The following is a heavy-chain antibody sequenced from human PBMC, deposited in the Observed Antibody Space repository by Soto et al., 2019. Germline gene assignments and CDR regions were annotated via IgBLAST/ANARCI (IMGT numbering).Heavy chain of an antibody. CDR2: MSPKSGIT. D-gene: IGHD5-12*01. J-gene: IGHJ4*02. CDR3: ARGVDAGYDY. V-gene: IGHV1-8*02. CDR1: GYTFSSYY. Sequence: ASVKVSCKASGYTFSSYYMHWVRQAPGQGLEWMGWMSPKSGITDYAQKFQGRVTMTRGTSISTAYMELSNLRSEDTAVYYCARGVDAGYDYWGQGTQVTVSS.